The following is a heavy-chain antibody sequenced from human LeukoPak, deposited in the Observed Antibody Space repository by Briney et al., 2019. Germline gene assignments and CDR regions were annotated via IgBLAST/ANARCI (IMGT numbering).Heavy chain of an antibody. CDR2: ISYDGSNK. Sequence: GGSLRLSCEASGFTFSSYGMHWVRQAPGKGLEWVAVISYDGSNKYYADSVKGRFTISRDNSKNTLYLQMNSLRTEDTAVYYCASRIVGTPDYFDYWGLGTLVTVSS. D-gene: IGHD1-26*01. CDR3: ASRIVGTPDYFDY. J-gene: IGHJ4*02. CDR1: GFTFSSYG. V-gene: IGHV3-30*03.